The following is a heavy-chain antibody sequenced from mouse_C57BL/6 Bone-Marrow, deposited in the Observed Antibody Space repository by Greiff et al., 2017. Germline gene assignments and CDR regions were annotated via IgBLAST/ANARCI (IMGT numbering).Heavy chain of an antibody. CDR3: ARRGVPDY. V-gene: IGHV5-6*02. J-gene: IGHJ2*01. CDR2: ISSGGSYT. Sequence: VKLMESGGDLVKPGGSLKLSCAASGFTFSSYGMSWVRQTPDKRLEWVATISSGGSYTYYPDSVKGRFTISRDTAKNTLSLQMSSLKSEDTAMYYCARRGVPDYWGQGTTLTVSS. CDR1: GFTFSSYG.